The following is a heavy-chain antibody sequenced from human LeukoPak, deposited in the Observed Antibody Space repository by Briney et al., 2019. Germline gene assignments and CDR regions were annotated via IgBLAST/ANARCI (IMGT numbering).Heavy chain of an antibody. CDR3: ARSGTKWELLRNDY. CDR1: VGSLSSHY. V-gene: IGHV4-59*11. J-gene: IGHJ4*02. Sequence: PSETLSVTCMGSVGSLSSHYWSWIRQPPGKGLEWIGYIYYSGSTNYNPSLKSRVTISVDTSKNQFSLKLSSVTAADTAVYYCARSGTKWELLRNDYWGQGTLAIAAS. D-gene: IGHD1-26*01. CDR2: IYYSGST.